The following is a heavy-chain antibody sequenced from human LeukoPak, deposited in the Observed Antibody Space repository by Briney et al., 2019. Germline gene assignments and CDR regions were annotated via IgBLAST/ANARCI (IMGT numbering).Heavy chain of an antibody. CDR1: VFTFSSHG. J-gene: IGHJ5*02. D-gene: IGHD3-3*01. V-gene: IGHV3-33*06. CDR2: IWYDGSRT. Sequence: PGRSLRLSCVASVFTFSSHGMQWVRQAPGKGREGVALIWYDGSRTNYVDSVMGRFTISRDSSKHTLYLQMDNLRVEDTAAYFCAKDLSYESLWFDPWGQGTLVTGSS. CDR3: AKDLSYESLWFDP.